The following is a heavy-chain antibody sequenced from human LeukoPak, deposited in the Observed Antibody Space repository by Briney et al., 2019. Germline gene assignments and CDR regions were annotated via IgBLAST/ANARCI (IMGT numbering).Heavy chain of an antibody. CDR1: GYTFTGYY. V-gene: IGHV1-2*02. J-gene: IGHJ4*02. D-gene: IGHD1-1*01. CDR2: INPNSGGT. CDR3: ARDRQMYNWNDVHYFDY. Sequence: ASVKVSCKASGYTFTGYYMHWVRQAPGQGLEWMGWINPNSGGTNYAQKIQGRVTMTRDTSISTAYMELSRLRSDDTAVYYCARDRQMYNWNDVHYFDYWGQGTLVTVSS.